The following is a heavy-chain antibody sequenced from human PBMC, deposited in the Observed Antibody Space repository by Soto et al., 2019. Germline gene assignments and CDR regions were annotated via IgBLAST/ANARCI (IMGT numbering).Heavy chain of an antibody. D-gene: IGHD6-19*01. CDR3: ARAGVLGAVAADY. J-gene: IGHJ4*02. CDR2: IYHSGST. Sequence: QLQLQESGSGLVKPSQTLSLTCAVSGGSISSGGYSWSWIRQPPGKGLEWIGYIYHSGSTYYNPSLKSRVTTSVDRSTNQFSLKLSSVTAADTAVYYCARAGVLGAVAADYWGQGTLVTVSS. V-gene: IGHV4-30-2*01. CDR1: GGSISSGGYS.